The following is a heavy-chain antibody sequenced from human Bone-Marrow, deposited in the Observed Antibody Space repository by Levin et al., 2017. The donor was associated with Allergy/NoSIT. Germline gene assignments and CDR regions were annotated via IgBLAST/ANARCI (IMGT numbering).Heavy chain of an antibody. Sequence: GESLKISCAASGFTFSSYAMHWVRQAPGKGLEWVAVISYDGSNKYYADSVKGRFTISRDNSKNTLYLQMNSLRAEDTAVYYCARDQQPYYGMDVWGQGTTVTVSS. J-gene: IGHJ6*02. CDR3: ARDQQPYYGMDV. D-gene: IGHD5-18*01. CDR1: GFTFSSYA. V-gene: IGHV3-30-3*01. CDR2: ISYDGSNK.